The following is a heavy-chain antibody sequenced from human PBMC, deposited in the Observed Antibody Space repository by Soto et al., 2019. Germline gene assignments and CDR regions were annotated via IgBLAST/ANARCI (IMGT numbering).Heavy chain of an antibody. CDR1: GFTFSRYS. CDR2: ISSTTNYI. V-gene: IGHV3-21*01. Sequence: EVQLVESGGGLVRPGGSLRLSCEASGFTFSRYSMNWVRQAPGKGLEWVSSISSTTNYIYYADSMKGRFTVARDNAKNSVYLDMNSLSAEDTAVYYCARESEDLTSNFDYWGQGTLVTVSS. CDR3: ARESEDLTSNFDY. J-gene: IGHJ4*02.